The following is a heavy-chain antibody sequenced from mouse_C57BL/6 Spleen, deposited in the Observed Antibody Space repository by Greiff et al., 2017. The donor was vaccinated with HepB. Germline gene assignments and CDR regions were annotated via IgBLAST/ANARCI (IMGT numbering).Heavy chain of an antibody. Sequence: QVQLQQPGAELVMPGASLKLSCKASGYTFTSYWMHWVKQRPGQGLEWIGEIDPSDSYTNYNQKFKGKSTLTVDKSSSTAYMQLSSLTSEDSAVYYCARRYYGSDYAMDYWGQGTSVTVSS. V-gene: IGHV1-69*01. J-gene: IGHJ4*01. D-gene: IGHD1-1*01. CDR1: GYTFTSYW. CDR2: IDPSDSYT. CDR3: ARRYYGSDYAMDY.